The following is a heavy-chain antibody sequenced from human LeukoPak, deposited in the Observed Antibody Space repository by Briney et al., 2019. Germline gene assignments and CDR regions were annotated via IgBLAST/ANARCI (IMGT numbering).Heavy chain of an antibody. V-gene: IGHV3-53*01. Sequence: PGGSLRLSCAASGFTVSSNHMTWVRQAPGKGLEWVSEIYTGGLTFYADSVTGRFTISRDNSKNTVYLQMNNLRADDTAIYYCAKGDYAYYYYMDVWGKGTTVSVSS. J-gene: IGHJ6*03. CDR2: IYTGGLT. CDR1: GFTVSSNH. CDR3: AKGDYAYYYYMDV. D-gene: IGHD4-17*01.